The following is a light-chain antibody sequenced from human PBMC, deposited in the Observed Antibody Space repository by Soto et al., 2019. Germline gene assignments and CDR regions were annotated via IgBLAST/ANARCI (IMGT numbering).Light chain of an antibody. CDR2: EVS. J-gene: IGKJ1*01. Sequence: DVVMTQSPLSLPVTLGQPASISCRSSESLIHSDGSTYLSWFQQRPGQSPRRLIYEVSDRDSGVPVRFSGSGSGSDFTLNISRVEAEDVGVYYCMQGPHWPWTFVQGTEVEIK. V-gene: IGKV2-30*02. CDR1: ESLIHSDGSTY. CDR3: MQGPHWPWT.